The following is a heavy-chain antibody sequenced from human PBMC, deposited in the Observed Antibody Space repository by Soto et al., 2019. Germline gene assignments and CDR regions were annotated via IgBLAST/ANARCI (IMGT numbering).Heavy chain of an antibody. Sequence: GESLKISCKGSGYSFTSYWIGWVRQMPGKGLEWMGIIYPGDSDTRYSPSFQGQVTISADKSISTAYLQWSSLKASDTAMYYCASSGYCSGGSCYSAKPNAFDIWGQGTMVTVSS. J-gene: IGHJ3*02. V-gene: IGHV5-51*01. D-gene: IGHD2-15*01. CDR1: GYSFTSYW. CDR2: IYPGDSDT. CDR3: ASSGYCSGGSCYSAKPNAFDI.